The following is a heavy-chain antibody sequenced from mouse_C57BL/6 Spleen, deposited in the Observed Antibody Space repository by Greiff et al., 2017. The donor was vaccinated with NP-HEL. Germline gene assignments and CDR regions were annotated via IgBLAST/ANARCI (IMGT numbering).Heavy chain of an antibody. CDR2: IDPADSYT. Sequence: QVQLQQPGAELVRPGTSVKLSCKASGYTFTSYWMHWVKQRPGQGLEWIGVIDPADSYTNYNQKFKGKATLTVDTSSSTAYMQLSSLTSEDSAVYYCAIITTLVDYFDYWGQGTTLTVSS. J-gene: IGHJ2*01. V-gene: IGHV1-59*01. D-gene: IGHD1-1*01. CDR1: GYTFTSYW. CDR3: AIITTLVDYFDY.